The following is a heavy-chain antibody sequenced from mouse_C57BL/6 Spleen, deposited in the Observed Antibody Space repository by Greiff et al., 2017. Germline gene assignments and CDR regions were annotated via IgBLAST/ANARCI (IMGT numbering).Heavy chain of an antibody. CDR1: GYTFTSYG. CDR3: AREDYDGYWYFDV. CDR2: IYPRSGNT. D-gene: IGHD2-3*01. J-gene: IGHJ1*03. V-gene: IGHV1-81*01. Sequence: VQLQQSGAELARPGASVKLSCKASGYTFTSYGISWVKQRTGQGLEWIGEIYPRSGNTYYNEKFKSKATLTVDKPSSTAYMQLSSLTSEDSAVYYCAREDYDGYWYFDVWGTGTTVTVSS.